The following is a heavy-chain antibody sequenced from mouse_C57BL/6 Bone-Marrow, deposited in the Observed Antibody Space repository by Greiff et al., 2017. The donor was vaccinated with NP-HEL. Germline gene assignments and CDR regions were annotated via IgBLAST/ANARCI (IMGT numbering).Heavy chain of an antibody. CDR3: ARGSYYGSSWYFDV. CDR2: INPGSGGT. J-gene: IGHJ1*03. V-gene: IGHV1-54*01. CDR1: GYAFTNYL. D-gene: IGHD1-1*01. Sequence: VKLMESGAELVRPGTSVKVSCKASGYAFTNYLIEWVKQRPGQGLEWIGVINPGSGGTNYNEKFKGKATLTADKSSSTAYMQLSSLTSEDSAVYFCARGSYYGSSWYFDVWGTGTTVTVSS.